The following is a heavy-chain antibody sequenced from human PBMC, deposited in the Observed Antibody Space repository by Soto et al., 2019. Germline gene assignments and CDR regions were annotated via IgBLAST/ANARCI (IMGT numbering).Heavy chain of an antibody. CDR2: ISYDGSNE. J-gene: IGHJ4*02. D-gene: IGHD2-15*01. CDR3: AKDPRGGYCSRGSCYPIFDY. Sequence: QVQLVESGGGVVQPGRSLRLSCAASGFTFSSYGMHWVRQASGKGLEGVAVISYDGSNEYYAESVKGRFTISRDDSKNTLYLQMNSLRAEDTAVYYCAKDPRGGYCSRGSCYPIFDYWGQGTLVTVSS. CDR1: GFTFSSYG. V-gene: IGHV3-30*18.